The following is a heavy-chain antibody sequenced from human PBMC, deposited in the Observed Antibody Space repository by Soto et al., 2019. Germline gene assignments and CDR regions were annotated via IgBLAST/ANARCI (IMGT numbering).Heavy chain of an antibody. V-gene: IGHV4-59*08. CDR1: GGSISGHY. Sequence: QVQMQESGPGLVKPSETLSLSCRVSGGSISGHYWSWVRQTPGKGLEWIGYMYYSGSTNYNPSLKSRVTISVDTSKNHFSLRLTSVTAADPAVYYCARGPYYDLIWNYYYMDVWGKGTTVTVSS. D-gene: IGHD3-16*01. CDR3: ARGPYYDLIWNYYYMDV. CDR2: MYYSGST. J-gene: IGHJ6*03.